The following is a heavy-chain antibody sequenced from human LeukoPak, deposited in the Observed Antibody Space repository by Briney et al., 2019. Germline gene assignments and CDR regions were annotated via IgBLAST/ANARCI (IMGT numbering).Heavy chain of an antibody. D-gene: IGHD2/OR15-2a*01. CDR1: GYSFTNYW. V-gene: IGHV5-51*01. CDR2: FYPGDSNT. Sequence: HGESLQISCQGSGYSFTNYWLGGARQLPGKGLEWMGIFYPGDSNTRYNPSFQGQVTFSADKSVNTAYLQWSSLRASDTAIYYCARLSITTSLRLYYFDYWGQGTLVTVPS. J-gene: IGHJ4*02. CDR3: ARLSITTSLRLYYFDY.